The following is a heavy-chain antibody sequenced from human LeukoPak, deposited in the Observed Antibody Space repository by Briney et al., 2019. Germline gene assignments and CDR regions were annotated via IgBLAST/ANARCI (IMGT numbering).Heavy chain of an antibody. CDR2: ISAYNGNT. J-gene: IGHJ3*02. CDR1: GGTFSSYA. D-gene: IGHD4-23*01. V-gene: IGHV1-18*01. CDR3: ARADDYGGNPGAFDI. Sequence: ASVKVSCKASGGTFSSYAISWVRQALGQGLEWMGWISAYNGNTNYAQKLQGRVTMTTDTSTSTAYLELRSLTSDDTALYYCARADDYGGNPGAFDIWGQGTMVTVSS.